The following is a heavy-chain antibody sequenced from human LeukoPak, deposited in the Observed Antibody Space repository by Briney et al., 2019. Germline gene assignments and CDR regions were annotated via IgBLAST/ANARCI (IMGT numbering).Heavy chain of an antibody. CDR3: ARDYSGYDSQDDAFDI. D-gene: IGHD5-12*01. CDR2: IYTSGST. V-gene: IGHV4-59*10. Sequence: SETLSLTCAVYGGSFSGYYWSWIRQPAGKGLEWIGRIYTSGSTNYNPSLKSRVTMSVDTSKNQFSLKLSSVTAADTAVYYCARDYSGYDSQDDAFDIWGQGTMVTVSS. J-gene: IGHJ3*02. CDR1: GGSFSGYY.